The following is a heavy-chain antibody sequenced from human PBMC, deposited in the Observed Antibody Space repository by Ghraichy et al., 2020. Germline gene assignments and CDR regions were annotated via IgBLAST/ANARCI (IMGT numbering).Heavy chain of an antibody. J-gene: IGHJ5*02. CDR1: GGSISSGGYY. D-gene: IGHD3-10*01. Sequence: SETLSLTCTVSGGSISSGGYYWSWIRQHPGKGLEWIGYIYYSGNTYYNPSLKSRVTISVDTSKNQFSLKLSSVTAADTAVYYCAREKVSSSMVRGVVPYNWFDPWGQGTLVTVSS. CDR2: IYYSGNT. CDR3: AREKVSSSMVRGVVPYNWFDP. V-gene: IGHV4-31*03.